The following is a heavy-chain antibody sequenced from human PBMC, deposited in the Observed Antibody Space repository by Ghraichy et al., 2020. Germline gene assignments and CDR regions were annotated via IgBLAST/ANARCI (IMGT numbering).Heavy chain of an antibody. CDR3: ARGHGGPDAFDI. Sequence: SQTLSLTCTVSGGSISSGDYYWSWIRQPPGKGLEWIGYIYYSGSTYYNPSLKSRVTISVDTSKNQFSLKLSSVTAADTAVYYCARGHGGPDAFDIWGQGKMVTVSS. J-gene: IGHJ3*02. D-gene: IGHD3-16*01. V-gene: IGHV4-30-4*01. CDR1: GGSISSGDYY. CDR2: IYYSGST.